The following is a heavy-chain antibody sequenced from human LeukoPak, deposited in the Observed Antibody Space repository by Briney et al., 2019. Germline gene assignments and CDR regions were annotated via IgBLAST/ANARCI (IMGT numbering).Heavy chain of an antibody. D-gene: IGHD3-10*01. J-gene: IGHJ4*01. CDR3: TTDRTMVRGGPTDY. CDR1: GFTFSNAW. V-gene: IGHV3-15*01. Sequence: GGSLRLSCAASGFTFSNAWMSWVRQAPGKGLEWVGRIKSKTDGGTTDYAAPVKGRFTISRDDSKNTLYLQMNSLKTEDTAVYYCTTDRTMVRGGPTDYWGHGTLVTVSS. CDR2: IKSKTDGGTT.